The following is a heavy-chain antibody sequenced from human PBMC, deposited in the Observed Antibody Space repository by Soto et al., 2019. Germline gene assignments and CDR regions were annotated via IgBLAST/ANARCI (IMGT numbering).Heavy chain of an antibody. Sequence: GGSLRLSCAASGFTFSSYGMHWVRQAPGKGLEWVAVISYDGSNKYYADSVKGRFTISRDNSKNTLYLQMNSLRAEDTAVYYCAKARRVLAGKNYYYYHGMDVWGQGTTVSVSS. D-gene: IGHD3-10*01. CDR2: ISYDGSNK. V-gene: IGHV3-30*18. CDR1: GFTFSSYG. CDR3: AKARRVLAGKNYYYYHGMDV. J-gene: IGHJ6*02.